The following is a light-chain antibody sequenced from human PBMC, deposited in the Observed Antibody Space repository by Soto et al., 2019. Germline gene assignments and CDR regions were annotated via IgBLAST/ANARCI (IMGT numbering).Light chain of an antibody. CDR1: QSVTTN. Sequence: EIVMTQSPATLSVSPGERATLSCRASQSVTTNLAWYHQKPGQAPRLLIYGASARATGIPGRFSGSGSGTDFTLTISSLQSEDFAVYYCKQYNNWPITFGQGTRLEIK. V-gene: IGKV3-15*01. J-gene: IGKJ5*01. CDR2: GAS. CDR3: KQYNNWPIT.